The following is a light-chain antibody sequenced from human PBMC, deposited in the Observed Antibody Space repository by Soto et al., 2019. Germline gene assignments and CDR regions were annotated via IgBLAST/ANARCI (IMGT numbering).Light chain of an antibody. J-gene: IGLJ2*01. V-gene: IGLV1-44*01. Sequence: QSVLTQPPSISGTPGQGVVISCSGGSSNIGSTSVNWYQQLPGTAPRLLIYFNDKRPSGVPDRFAGSKSDTSASLVISGLQSEDGADYYCSAWDDRLNGPVLGGGTKLTVL. CDR1: SSNIGSTS. CDR3: SAWDDRLNGPV. CDR2: FND.